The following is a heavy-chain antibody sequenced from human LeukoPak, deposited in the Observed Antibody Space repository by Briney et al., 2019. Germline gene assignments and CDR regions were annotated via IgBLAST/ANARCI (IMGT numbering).Heavy chain of an antibody. CDR2: ITGDTGST. V-gene: IGHV3-23*01. J-gene: IGHJ4*02. CDR1: GFTFSSNA. Sequence: PGGSLRLSCAASGFTFSSNAMSWVRQAPGKGLEWVSVITGDTGSTYYAGSVKGRFTISRDISKNTLSLQMNSLRAEDTAVYYCAKDAVAPGSGGDYFDYWGQGTLVTVSS. D-gene: IGHD3-10*01. CDR3: AKDAVAPGSGGDYFDY.